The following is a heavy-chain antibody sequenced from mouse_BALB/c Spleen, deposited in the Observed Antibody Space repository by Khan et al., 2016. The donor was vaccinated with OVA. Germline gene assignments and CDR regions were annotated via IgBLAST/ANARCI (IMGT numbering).Heavy chain of an antibody. D-gene: IGHD2-1*01. V-gene: IGHV14-1*02. CDR1: GFNIKDYY. J-gene: IGHJ3*01. CDR2: IDPENGNT. CDR3: ARRGYGNYWFAY. Sequence: EVKLLESGAELVRPGALVKLSCKASGFNIKDYYMLWVKQRPEQGLEWIGWIDPENGNTIYDPKFQGKASITADTSSNTAYLQLSSLTSEDTAVYYCARRGYGNYWFAYWGQGTLVTVSA.